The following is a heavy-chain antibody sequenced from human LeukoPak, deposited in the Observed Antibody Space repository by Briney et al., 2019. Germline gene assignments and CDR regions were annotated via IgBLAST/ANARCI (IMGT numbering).Heavy chain of an antibody. D-gene: IGHD3-10*01. J-gene: IGHJ3*02. CDR2: ISYSGIT. Sequence: PSETLSLTCTVSGGSISSSSYYWGWIRQPPGKGLEWIGSISYSGITYYNPSLKSRVTISVDTSKNQFSLKLSSVTAADTALYYCARDNYYGSGGGMEDGFDIWGQGTMVTVSS. CDR1: GGSISSSSYY. CDR3: ARDNYYGSGGGMEDGFDI. V-gene: IGHV4-39*07.